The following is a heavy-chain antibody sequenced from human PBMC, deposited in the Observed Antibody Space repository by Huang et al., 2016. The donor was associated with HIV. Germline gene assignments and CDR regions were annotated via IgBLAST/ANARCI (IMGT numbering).Heavy chain of an antibody. CDR2: IYPADSDT. CDR3: ARSEVLVPAVPFHH. V-gene: IGHV5-51*03. D-gene: IGHD2-21*02. CDR1: GYSFTNYW. J-gene: IGHJ4*02. Sequence: EVKLVQSEAEVKKPGESLKISCRGSGYSFTNYWVGWVRQRPGEGLEWMGVIYPADSDTRYSPSFQGQVTFSADNATRTAYLQWSSLQASDTAIYYCARSEVLVPAVPFHHWGQGTLVTVSS.